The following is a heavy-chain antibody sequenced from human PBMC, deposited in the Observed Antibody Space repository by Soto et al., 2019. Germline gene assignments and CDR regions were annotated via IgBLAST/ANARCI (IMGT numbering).Heavy chain of an antibody. Sequence: QVQLVESGGGVVQPGRSLRLSCAASGFTFSSYAMHWVRQAPGKGLEWVAVISYDGSNKYYADSVKGRFTISRDNSKNTRYLQMNSLRAEDTAVYYCARARGRGIVGAAVDYWGQGTLVTVSS. CDR1: GFTFSSYA. J-gene: IGHJ4*02. D-gene: IGHD1-26*01. V-gene: IGHV3-30-3*01. CDR3: ARARGRGIVGAAVDY. CDR2: ISYDGSNK.